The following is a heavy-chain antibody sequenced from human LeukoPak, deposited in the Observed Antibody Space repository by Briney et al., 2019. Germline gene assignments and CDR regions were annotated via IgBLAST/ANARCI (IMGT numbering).Heavy chain of an antibody. Sequence: SETLSLTCAVSGGSFSGYHCSWIRQAPGKGLEWIGRISNSGNTNYNPSITGRVTISRDTSNNQFSLRMNSVTAADTAVYFCARGAWFGELAIDRWGQGTLVTVSS. V-gene: IGHV4-34*01. CDR3: ARGAWFGELAIDR. CDR1: GGSFSGYH. CDR2: ISNSGNT. D-gene: IGHD3-10*01. J-gene: IGHJ5*02.